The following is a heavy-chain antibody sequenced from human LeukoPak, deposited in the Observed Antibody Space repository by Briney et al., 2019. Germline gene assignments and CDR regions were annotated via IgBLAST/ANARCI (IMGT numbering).Heavy chain of an antibody. CDR3: ARVGTFLPTHYFDP. V-gene: IGHV1-18*04. J-gene: IGHJ5*02. Sequence: ASVRVPCKASGYTFTSYYVHWVRQAPGQGLEWMGWVSAYNGKTNYAQSLQDRVTMTTDTSTSTVYMELRSLRSDDTALYYCARVGTFLPTHYFDPWGQGTLVTVSS. D-gene: IGHD2/OR15-2a*01. CDR2: VSAYNGKT. CDR1: GYTFTSYY.